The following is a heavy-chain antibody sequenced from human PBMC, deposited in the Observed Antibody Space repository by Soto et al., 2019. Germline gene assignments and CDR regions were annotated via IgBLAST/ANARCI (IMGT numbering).Heavy chain of an antibody. CDR3: ARVGHVVPAALAFDI. J-gene: IGHJ3*02. CDR2: IIPIFGTA. Sequence: RASVKVSCKASGGTFSSYAISWVRQAPGQGLEWMGGIIPIFGTANYAQKFQGRVTITADESTSTAYMELSSLRSEDTAVYYCARVGHVVPAALAFDIWGQGTMVTVSS. D-gene: IGHD2-2*01. V-gene: IGHV1-69*13. CDR1: GGTFSSYA.